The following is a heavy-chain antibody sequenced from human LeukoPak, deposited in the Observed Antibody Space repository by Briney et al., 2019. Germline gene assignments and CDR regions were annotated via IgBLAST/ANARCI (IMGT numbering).Heavy chain of an antibody. CDR2: IGVSGGGT. D-gene: IGHD4/OR15-4a*01. CDR3: SEDPGHTAVVLPFLDS. J-gene: IGHJ4*02. V-gene: IGHV3-23*01. Sequence: GGSLRLSCAASGFTFSNYAMSWVRQAPGKGLEWVSAIGVSGGGTYSTDSVKGRFTISRDDSKNTLYLQMNSLRAEDTAVYYCSEDPGHTAVVLPFLDSWGQGALVTVSS. CDR1: GFTFSNYA.